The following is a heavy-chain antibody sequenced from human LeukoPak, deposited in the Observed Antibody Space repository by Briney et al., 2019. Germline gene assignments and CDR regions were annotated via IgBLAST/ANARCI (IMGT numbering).Heavy chain of an antibody. CDR1: GFSFTNYW. CDR2: IYPGDSDT. Sequence: GESLKISCKRSGFSFTNYWIGWVRKMPGKGLEWMGIIYPGDSDTRYSPSFQGQVTISADKSISTAYLQWSSLKASDTAMYYCARSWVAGYRTVLDNWGQGTLVTVSS. V-gene: IGHV5-51*01. D-gene: IGHD5-18*01. J-gene: IGHJ4*02. CDR3: ARSWVAGYRTVLDN.